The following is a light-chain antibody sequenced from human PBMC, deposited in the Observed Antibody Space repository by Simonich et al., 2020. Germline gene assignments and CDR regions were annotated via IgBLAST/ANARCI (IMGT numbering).Light chain of an antibody. CDR3: QSADSSGTYVV. CDR1: ALPKQY. Sequence: SYELTQPPSVSVSPGQTARITCSGDALPKQYAYWYQQKPGHAPVLVIYKDSDRPSGIPERFSGSRAGTTVTLTISGVQAEDEADYYCQSADSSGTYVVFGGGTKLTVL. V-gene: IGLV3-25*03. CDR2: KDS. J-gene: IGLJ2*01.